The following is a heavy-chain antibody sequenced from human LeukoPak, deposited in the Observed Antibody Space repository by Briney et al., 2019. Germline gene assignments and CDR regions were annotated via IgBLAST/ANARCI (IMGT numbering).Heavy chain of an antibody. CDR3: AREGSYGANGMDV. CDR1: GGTFSSYA. V-gene: IGHV1-69*13. Sequence: GASVKVSCKASGGTFSSYAISWVRQAPGQGLEWMGGIIPIFGTANYAQKFQGRVTITADESTSTAYMELSSLRSEDTAVYYCAREGSYGANGMDVWGQGTTVTVSS. J-gene: IGHJ6*02. D-gene: IGHD5-18*01. CDR2: IIPIFGTA.